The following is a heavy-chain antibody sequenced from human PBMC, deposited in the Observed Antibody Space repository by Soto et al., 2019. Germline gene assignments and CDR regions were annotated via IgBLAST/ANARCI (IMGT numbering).Heavy chain of an antibody. CDR2: IYSGGST. CDR3: ARDQGYSHY. Sequence: EVQLVESGGGLVQPGGPLGPSGAASGFTAVGNYMTWFAQAPGKGLEWVSVIYSGGSTYYADSVKGRFTISRDNSKNTLYLQMNSLRAEDTAVYYCARDQGYSHYWGQGTLVTVSS. J-gene: IGHJ4*02. V-gene: IGHV3-66*01. D-gene: IGHD5-18*01. CDR1: GFTAVGNY.